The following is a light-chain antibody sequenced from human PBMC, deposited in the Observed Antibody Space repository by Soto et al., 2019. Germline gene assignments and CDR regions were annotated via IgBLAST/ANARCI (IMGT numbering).Light chain of an antibody. CDR2: AAS. CDR3: QQSYSTPVT. V-gene: IGKV1-39*01. J-gene: IGKJ3*01. Sequence: DIQMTQSPSSLSASVGDRVTITCRASQTISNYLNWYQEKPGKAPNLLIYAASGLQGGVPSRFSGSGSVTDFSLTIRSPQPEDFATYCCQQSYSTPVTFGPGTKGDSK. CDR1: QTISNY.